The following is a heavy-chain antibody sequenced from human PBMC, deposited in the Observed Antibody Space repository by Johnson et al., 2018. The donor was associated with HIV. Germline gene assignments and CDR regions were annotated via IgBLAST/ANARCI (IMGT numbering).Heavy chain of an antibody. J-gene: IGHJ3*02. CDR2: ISYDGSEK. V-gene: IGHV3-30*04. CDR1: GFTCSSYA. D-gene: IGHD3-16*01. CDR3: ARGSRYTHDNDDVYLLHAFDI. Sequence: QVQLVESGGGLIQPGGSLRLSCAASGFTCSSYAMHWVRQAPGKGLEWVAVISYDGSEKYYADSVKGRFTISRDSSKNTLYLQVNSLRAEDTAVYYCARGSRYTHDNDDVYLLHAFDIWGQGTMVTVSS.